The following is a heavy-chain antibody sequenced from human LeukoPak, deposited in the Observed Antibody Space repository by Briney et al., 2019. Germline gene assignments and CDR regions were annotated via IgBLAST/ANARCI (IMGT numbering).Heavy chain of an antibody. J-gene: IGHJ4*02. V-gene: IGHV4-4*07. CDR1: GGSISSYY. CDR2: IYTSGST. CDR3: ARDLYSSSWYGTFDY. Sequence: SETLSLTCTVSGGSISSYYWSWIRQPAGKGLEWIGHIYTSGSTNYNPSLKNRVTMSVDTSTNQFSLKLSSVTAADTAIYYCARDLYSSSWYGTFDYWGQGTLVTVSS. D-gene: IGHD6-13*01.